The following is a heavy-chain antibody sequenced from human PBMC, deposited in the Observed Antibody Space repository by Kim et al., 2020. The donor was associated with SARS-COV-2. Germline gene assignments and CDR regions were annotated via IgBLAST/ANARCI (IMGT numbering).Heavy chain of an antibody. V-gene: IGHV4-61*02. CDR2: IYTSGST. CDR3: ARASSSWFLYYFDY. J-gene: IGHJ4*02. D-gene: IGHD6-13*01. Sequence: SETLSLTCTVSGGSISSGSYYWSWIRQPAGKGLEWIGRIYTSGSTNYNPSLKSRVTISVDTSKNQFSLKLSSVTAADTAVYYCARASSSWFLYYFDYWGQGTLVTVSS. CDR1: GGSISSGSYY.